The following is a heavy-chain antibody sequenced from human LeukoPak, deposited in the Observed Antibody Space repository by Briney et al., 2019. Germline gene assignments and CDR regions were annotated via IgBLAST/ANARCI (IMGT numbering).Heavy chain of an antibody. CDR1: GGSISSYY. J-gene: IGHJ4*02. CDR3: ARVKGFGVVEYYFDN. V-gene: IGHV4-4*07. CDR2: VSTSGST. D-gene: IGHD2-8*02. Sequence: PSETLSLTCTVSGGSISSYYWSWIRQPAGKGLEWIGRVSTSGSTNYNPSLKIRVTMSVDTSKNQFPLKLSSVTAADTAVYYCARVKGFGVVEYYFDNWGQGALVTVSS.